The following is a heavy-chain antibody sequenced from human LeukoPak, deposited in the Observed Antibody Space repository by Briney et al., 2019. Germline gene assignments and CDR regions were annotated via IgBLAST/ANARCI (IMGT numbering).Heavy chain of an antibody. CDR3: ARGDDSSVDY. CDR2: ISTFNGHT. Sequence: GASVKVSCKASGYTFTTYGISWVRQAPGHGLEWMGWISTFNGHTNYAQSRQDRVTMTTDTSTSTVYMELSSLRSEDTAVYYCARGDDSSVDYWGQGTLVTVSS. V-gene: IGHV1-18*01. CDR1: GYTFTTYG. J-gene: IGHJ4*02. D-gene: IGHD6-25*01.